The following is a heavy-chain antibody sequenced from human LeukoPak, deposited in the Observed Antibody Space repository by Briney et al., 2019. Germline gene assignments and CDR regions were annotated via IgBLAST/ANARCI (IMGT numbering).Heavy chain of an antibody. CDR2: ITVRGGSP. CDR3: AKGSRWDCSSSTCYPYNWFDP. CDR1: GLTFSSYA. D-gene: IGHD2-2*01. V-gene: IGHV3-23*01. Sequence: QPGGCLRLSCAASGLTFSSYAITWVRQAPGKGLEWVSGITVRGGSPYYADSVKGRFTISRDNSKNTLYLQMNSLRAEDTAVYYCAKGSRWDCSSSTCYPYNWFDPWGQGTLVTVSS. J-gene: IGHJ5*02.